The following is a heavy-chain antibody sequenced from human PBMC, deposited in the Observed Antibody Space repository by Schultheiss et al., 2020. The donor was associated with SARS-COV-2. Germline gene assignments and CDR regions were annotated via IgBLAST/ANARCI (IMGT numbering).Heavy chain of an antibody. D-gene: IGHD4-17*01. V-gene: IGHV4-31*03. CDR3: ARATNGDPYYYYYYMDV. J-gene: IGHJ6*03. CDR2: INHSGST. Sequence: SETLSLTCTVSGGSISSGGYYWSWIRQHPGKGLEWIGEINHSGSTNYNPSLKSRVTISVDTSKNQFSLKLSSVTAADTAVYYCARATNGDPYYYYYYMDVWGKGTTVTVSS. CDR1: GGSISSGGYY.